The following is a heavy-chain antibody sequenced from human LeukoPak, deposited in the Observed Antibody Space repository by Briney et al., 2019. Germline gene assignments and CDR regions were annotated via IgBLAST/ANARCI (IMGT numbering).Heavy chain of an antibody. CDR3: ARVTVQRVVVPAAMVYHYYYYYMDV. D-gene: IGHD2-2*01. CDR1: GFTFSNYA. J-gene: IGHJ6*03. Sequence: PGGSLRLSCAASGFTFSNYAMSWVRQAPGKGLEWVSGISDSGGSTYHADSVKGRFTISRDNSKNTLYLQMNSLRAEDTAVYYCARVTVQRVVVPAAMVYHYYYYYMDVWGKGTTVTISS. V-gene: IGHV3-23*01. CDR2: ISDSGGST.